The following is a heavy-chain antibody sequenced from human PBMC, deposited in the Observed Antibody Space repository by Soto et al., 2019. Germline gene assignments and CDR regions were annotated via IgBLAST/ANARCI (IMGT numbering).Heavy chain of an antibody. V-gene: IGHV3-23*01. J-gene: IGHJ4*02. D-gene: IGHD6-19*01. Sequence: PWGSLRLSCAASGISFSDYAMSWVRQAPGKGLECISAISGDGVSKLYADSVRGRFTISRDNAANTLYLQMNSLRTEDTALYYCAKKDRLYGVAVAFDSWGQGTLVTVFS. CDR2: ISGDGVSK. CDR1: GISFSDYA. CDR3: AKKDRLYGVAVAFDS.